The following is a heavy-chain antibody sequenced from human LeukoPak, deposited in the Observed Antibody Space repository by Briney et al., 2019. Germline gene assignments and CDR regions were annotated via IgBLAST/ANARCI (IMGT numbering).Heavy chain of an antibody. J-gene: IGHJ4*02. CDR3: ARDKGYFDY. V-gene: IGHV3-33*01. Sequence: PGGSLRLSCAASGFTFRTYGMQWVRQAPGKGLEWVAVIWSDGSEKYYADSVKGRFTISRDNSKNTLYLQMNSLRAEDTAVYYCARDKGYFDYWGQGTLVTVSS. CDR2: IWSDGSEK. CDR1: GFTFRTYG.